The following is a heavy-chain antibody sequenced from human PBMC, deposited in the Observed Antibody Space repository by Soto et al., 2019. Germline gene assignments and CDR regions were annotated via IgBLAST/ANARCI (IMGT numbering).Heavy chain of an antibody. V-gene: IGHV1-58*01. J-gene: IGHJ4*02. Sequence: ASVKVSCKASGFTFASSAVQWVRQARGQRLEWIGWIVVGSGNTNYAQKFQERVTITRDMSTSTAYMELSSLRSEDTAVYYCAADSKYGWLHGFDYWGQGTLVTVSS. CDR1: GFTFASSA. D-gene: IGHD5-12*01. CDR3: AADSKYGWLHGFDY. CDR2: IVVGSGNT.